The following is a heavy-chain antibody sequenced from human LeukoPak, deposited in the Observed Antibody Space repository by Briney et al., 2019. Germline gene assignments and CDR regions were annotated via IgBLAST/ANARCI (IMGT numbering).Heavy chain of an antibody. V-gene: IGHV4-59*12. CDR1: GGSISSYY. Sequence: PSETLSLTCTVSGGSISSYYWSWIRQPPGKGLEWIGYIYYSGSINYNPSLKSRVTMSVDTSKNQFSLKLSSVTAADTAVYYCARDHLRGYYDFWSGYSPYDAFDIWGQGTMVTVSS. D-gene: IGHD3-3*01. CDR3: ARDHLRGYYDFWSGYSPYDAFDI. J-gene: IGHJ3*02. CDR2: IYYSGSI.